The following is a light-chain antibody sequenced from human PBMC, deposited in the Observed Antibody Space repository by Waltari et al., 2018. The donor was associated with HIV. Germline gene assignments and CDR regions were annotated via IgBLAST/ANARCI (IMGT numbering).Light chain of an antibody. Sequence: QSVLTQPPPVTAAPRQKVTNSSSGTSSNIGTNFVSWYQQPPGTAPKLLIYDNSKRPSGIPERFSGSKSGTTATLGITGLQTGDEADYFCATGDRSLSRGIFGGGTRLTVL. J-gene: IGLJ2*01. CDR1: SSNIGTNF. V-gene: IGLV1-51*01. CDR2: DNS. CDR3: ATGDRSLSRGI.